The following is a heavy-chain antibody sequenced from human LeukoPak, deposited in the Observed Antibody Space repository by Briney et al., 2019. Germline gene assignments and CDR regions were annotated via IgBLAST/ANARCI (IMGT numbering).Heavy chain of an antibody. V-gene: IGHV4-59*13. D-gene: IGHD1-26*01. CDR2: MYYSGST. CDR3: ARGRGGTYQYFDY. J-gene: IGHJ4*02. CDR1: GGSINNYF. Sequence: PSETLSLTCTVSGGSINNYFWSWIRQPPGKGLELIGYMYYSGSTNYNPSLKRRVTISVDTSKNQLSLHLSSVTAADTAMYFCARGRGGTYQYFDYWGQGTLVTVSS.